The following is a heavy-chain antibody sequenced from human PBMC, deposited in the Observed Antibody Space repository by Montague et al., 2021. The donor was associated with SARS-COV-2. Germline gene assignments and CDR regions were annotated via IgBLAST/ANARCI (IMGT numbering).Heavy chain of an antibody. Sequence: SETLSLTCVVSGDSISTDNWWTWVRLPPGKGLEWVGEIYHTGSTKYKPSLKSRVSMSVDKSWNQFSLKLSSVTAADTAVYYCARFAYRLLFIASYYGMDVWGQGTTVTVS. CDR1: GDSISTDNW. CDR3: ARFAYRLLFIASYYGMDV. J-gene: IGHJ6*02. V-gene: IGHV4-4*02. D-gene: IGHD2-2*01. CDR2: IYHTGST.